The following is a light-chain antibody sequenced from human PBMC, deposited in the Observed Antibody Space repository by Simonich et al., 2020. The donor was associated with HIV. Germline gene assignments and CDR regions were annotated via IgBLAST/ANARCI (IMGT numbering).Light chain of an antibody. V-gene: IGKV4-1*01. J-gene: IGKJ1*01. CDR2: GAS. CDR3: QQYNDWPRT. CDR1: QSVLYSSNNKNY. Sequence: DIVMTQSPDSLAVSLGERATINCKSSQSVLYSSNNKNYLAWYQQKPGQPPKLLIYGASTRATGIPARFSGSGSGTEFTLTISSMQSEDFAVYYCQQYNDWPRTFGQGTKVEI.